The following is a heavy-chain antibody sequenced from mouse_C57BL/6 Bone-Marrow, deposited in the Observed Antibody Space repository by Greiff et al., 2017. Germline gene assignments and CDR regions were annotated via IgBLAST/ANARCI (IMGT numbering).Heavy chain of an antibody. CDR1: GYSITSGYY. V-gene: IGHV3-6*01. J-gene: IGHJ1*03. CDR2: ISYDGSN. Sequence: DVQLQESGPGLVKPSQSLSLTCSVTGYSITSGYYWNWIRQFPGNKLEWMGYISYDGSNNYNPSLKNRISITRDTSKNQFFLKLNSVTTEDTATYYCARGVFYYGYDGEDWYFDVWGTGTTVTVSS. D-gene: IGHD2-2*01. CDR3: ARGVFYYGYDGEDWYFDV.